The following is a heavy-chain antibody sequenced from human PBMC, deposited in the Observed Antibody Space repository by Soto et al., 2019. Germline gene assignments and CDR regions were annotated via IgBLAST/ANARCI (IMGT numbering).Heavy chain of an antibody. CDR3: ARAQNVVVPAAPFSPFDY. CDR2: INAGNGNT. D-gene: IGHD2-2*01. J-gene: IGHJ4*02. Sequence: EASVKVSCKASGYTFTSYAMHWVRQAPGQRLEWMGWINAGNGNTKYSQKFQGRVTITRDTSASTAYMELSSLRSEDTAVYYCARAQNVVVPAAPFSPFDYWGQGTLVTVSS. CDR1: GYTFTSYA. V-gene: IGHV1-3*01.